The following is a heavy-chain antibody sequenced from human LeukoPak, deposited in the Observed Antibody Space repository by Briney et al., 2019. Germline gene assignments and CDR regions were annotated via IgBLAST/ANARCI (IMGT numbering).Heavy chain of an antibody. V-gene: IGHV3-7*04. CDR1: GFTFSSYW. CDR3: ARAYYDFWSCYFDAFDI. D-gene: IGHD3-3*01. CDR2: IKQDGSEK. Sequence: GGSLRLSCAASGFTFSSYWMSWVRRAPGKGLEWVANIKQDGSEKYYVDSVKGRFTISRDNAKNSLYLQMNSLRAEDTAVYYCARAYYDFWSCYFDAFDIWGQGTMVTVSS. J-gene: IGHJ3*02.